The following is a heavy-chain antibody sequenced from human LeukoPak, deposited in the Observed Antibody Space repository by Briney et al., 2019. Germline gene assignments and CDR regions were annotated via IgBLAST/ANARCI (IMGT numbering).Heavy chain of an antibody. J-gene: IGHJ4*02. CDR3: ARLTGYYDSSGYPLDY. CDR1: GFTFSDYS. CDR2: ISSSSSTI. Sequence: GGSLRLSCAASGFTFSDYSMNWVRQAPGKGLEWVSYISSSSSTIYYTDSVKGRFTISRDNAKNSLYLQMNSLRAEDTAVYYCARLTGYYDSSGYPLDYWGQGTLVTVSS. D-gene: IGHD3-22*01. V-gene: IGHV3-48*01.